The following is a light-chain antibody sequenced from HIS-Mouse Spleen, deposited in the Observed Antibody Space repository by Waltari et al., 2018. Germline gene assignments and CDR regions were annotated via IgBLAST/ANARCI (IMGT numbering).Light chain of an antibody. Sequence: QSALTQPASVSGSPGQSITISCTGTSSDVGGYTYVSWYQKPPGKAPKLMIYDVSNRPSGVSNRFSGSKSGNTASLTISGLQAEDEADYYCSSYTSSSTLVFGGGTKLTVL. V-gene: IGLV2-14*03. CDR2: DVS. CDR3: SSYTSSSTLV. CDR1: SSDVGGYTY. J-gene: IGLJ2*01.